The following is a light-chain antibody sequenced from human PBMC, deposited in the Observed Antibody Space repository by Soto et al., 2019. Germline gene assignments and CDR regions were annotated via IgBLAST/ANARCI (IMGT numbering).Light chain of an antibody. V-gene: IGLV1-44*01. Sequence: QSVLTQPPSTSGTPGRRVTISCSGSNSNIGSNTVNWYQQLPGTAPKLLIYTDNQRPSGVPDRFSGSKSGTSASLAISGLQSEDEADYYCAAWDDSLIGVVFGGGTKVTVL. CDR2: TDN. CDR1: NSNIGSNT. CDR3: AAWDDSLIGVV. J-gene: IGLJ2*01.